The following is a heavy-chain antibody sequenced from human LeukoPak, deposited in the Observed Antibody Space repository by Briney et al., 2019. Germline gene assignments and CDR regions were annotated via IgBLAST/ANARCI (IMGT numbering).Heavy chain of an antibody. CDR3: ARGGIVVVPAAIPAGFDY. CDR2: IYTSGST. CDR1: GGSISSYY. J-gene: IGHJ4*02. Sequence: SETLSLTCTVSGGSISSYYWSWIRQPAGKGLEWIGRIYTSGSTNYNPSLKSRVTMSVDTSKNQFSLKLSSVTAADTAVYYCARGGIVVVPAAIPAGFDYWGQGTLVTVSS. V-gene: IGHV4-4*07. D-gene: IGHD2-2*01.